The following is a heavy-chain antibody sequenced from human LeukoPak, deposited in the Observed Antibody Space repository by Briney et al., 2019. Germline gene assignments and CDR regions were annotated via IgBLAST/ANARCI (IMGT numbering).Heavy chain of an antibody. CDR3: ARYYYSDSSASYWYFDL. Sequence: SGTLSLTCAFSGGSIRSSNWWSWVRQSPGKGLEWIGEIYHSGSTNYNPALKSRVTISVDKSENQLSLKLTSVPAADTAVYYCARYYYSDSSASYWYFDLWGRGTLVTVSS. CDR2: IYHSGST. CDR1: GGSIRSSNW. J-gene: IGHJ2*01. V-gene: IGHV4-4*02. D-gene: IGHD3-22*01.